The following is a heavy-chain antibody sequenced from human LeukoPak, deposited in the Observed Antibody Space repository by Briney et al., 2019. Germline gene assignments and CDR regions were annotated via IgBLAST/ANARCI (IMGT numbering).Heavy chain of an antibody. J-gene: IGHJ4*02. Sequence: SGGSLRLSCAASGFTFSDYYMSWIRQGPGKGLERVSYVSSGGSTINYADSVKGRFTISRDNAKNSLYLQMNSLRAEDTAVYYCAREKGMGTTYFDYWGQGTLVTVSS. CDR2: VSSGGSTI. CDR3: AREKGMGTTYFDY. V-gene: IGHV3-11*01. D-gene: IGHD1-7*01. CDR1: GFTFSDYY.